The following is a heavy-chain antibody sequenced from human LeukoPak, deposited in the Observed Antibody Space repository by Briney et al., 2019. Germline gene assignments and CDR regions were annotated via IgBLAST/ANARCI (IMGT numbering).Heavy chain of an antibody. CDR2: ISGSGDST. D-gene: IGHD3-10*01. CDR3: AKDGHYSGSGSYSDY. V-gene: IGHV3-23*01. CDR1: GFTFTSYA. Sequence: PGGSLRLSCAASGFTFTSYAMSWVRQAPGKGLEWVSAISGSGDSTYCADSVKGRFTVSSDNSKNTLYLQMNSLRAEDTAVYYCAKDGHYSGSGSYSDYWGQGTLVTVSS. J-gene: IGHJ4*02.